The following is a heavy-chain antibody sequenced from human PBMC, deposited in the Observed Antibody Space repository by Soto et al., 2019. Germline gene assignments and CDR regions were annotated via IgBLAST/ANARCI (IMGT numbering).Heavy chain of an antibody. D-gene: IGHD2-15*01. V-gene: IGHV3-30*18. CDR1: GFTFSSYG. J-gene: IGHJ6*02. Sequence: GGSLRLSCAASGFTFSSYGMHWVRQAPGKGLEWVAVISYDGSNTYYADSVKGRFTISRDNSKNTLYLQMNSLRAEDTAVCYFAKEGCSGGSCYLYYYYYYGMDVWGQGTTVTVSS. CDR2: ISYDGSNT. CDR3: AKEGCSGGSCYLYYYYYYGMDV.